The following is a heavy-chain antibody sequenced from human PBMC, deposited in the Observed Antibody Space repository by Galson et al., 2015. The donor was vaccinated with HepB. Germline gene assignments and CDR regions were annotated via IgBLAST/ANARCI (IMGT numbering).Heavy chain of an antibody. CDR3: AHKLSYYDFWSGYYGGMDV. J-gene: IGHJ6*02. Sequence: PALVKPTQTLTLTCTFSGFSLSTSGVGVGWIRQPPGKALEWLALIYWNDDKRYSPSLKSRLTITKDTSKNQVVLTMTNMDPVDTATYYGAHKLSYYDFWSGYYGGMDVWGQGTTVTVSS. CDR1: GFSLSTSGVG. CDR2: IYWNDDK. V-gene: IGHV2-5*01. D-gene: IGHD3-3*01.